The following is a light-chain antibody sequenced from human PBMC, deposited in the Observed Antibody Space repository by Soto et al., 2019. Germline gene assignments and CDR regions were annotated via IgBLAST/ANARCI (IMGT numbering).Light chain of an antibody. Sequence: EIVLTQSPATLSLSPGERATLSCRASQSVSSHLAWYQQKPGQAPRLLIYDASNRATGIPARFGGSGSGKDFSLTISGLEPEDFAVYYCQQRSNWPPFTFGPGTEVDIK. CDR2: DAS. CDR3: QQRSNWPPFT. J-gene: IGKJ3*01. V-gene: IGKV3-11*01. CDR1: QSVSSH.